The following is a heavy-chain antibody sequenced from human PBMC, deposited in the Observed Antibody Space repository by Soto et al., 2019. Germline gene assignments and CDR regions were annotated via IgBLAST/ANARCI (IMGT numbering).Heavy chain of an antibody. CDR1: GYTFTSDG. V-gene: IGHV1-18*01. J-gene: IGHJ4*02. CDR3: ARGVGWEPPDY. CDR2: ISAYNGNT. D-gene: IGHD1-26*01. Sequence: QVKLVQSGAEVKKPGASVKVSCKASGYTFTSDGISWVRQAPGQGLEWMGWISAYNGNTNYAQKLQGRVTMTTDTSTRRAYLELRSLRYDDKAVYYCARGVGWEPPDYWGQGTLVNVAS.